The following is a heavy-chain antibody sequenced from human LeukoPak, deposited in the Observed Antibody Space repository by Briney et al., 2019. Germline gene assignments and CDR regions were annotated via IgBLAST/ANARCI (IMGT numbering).Heavy chain of an antibody. J-gene: IGHJ3*02. Sequence: GGSLRLSCAASGFTFSRYWMHWVRQAPGKGLVSFSRINSDVSSTSYADSVKGRFPISRDNAKNTLYLQMNSLRAEDTAVYYCARGYDSSGYYYADAFDIWGQGTTVTVSS. CDR2: INSDVSST. CDR3: ARGYDSSGYYYADAFDI. D-gene: IGHD3-22*01. CDR1: GFTFSRYW. V-gene: IGHV3-74*01.